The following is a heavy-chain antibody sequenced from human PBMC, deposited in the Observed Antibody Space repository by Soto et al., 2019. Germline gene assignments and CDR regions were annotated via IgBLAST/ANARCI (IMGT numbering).Heavy chain of an antibody. J-gene: IGHJ6*02. CDR3: AKDFVLMVYATNYYYYGMDV. Sequence: QVQLVESGGGVVQPGRSLRLSCAASGFTFSSYGMHWVRQAPGKGLEWVAVISYDGSNKYYADSVKGRFTISRDNSKNTLYLQMNSLRAEDKAVYYCAKDFVLMVYATNYYYYGMDVWGQGTTVTVSS. V-gene: IGHV3-30*18. D-gene: IGHD2-8*01. CDR1: GFTFSSYG. CDR2: ISYDGSNK.